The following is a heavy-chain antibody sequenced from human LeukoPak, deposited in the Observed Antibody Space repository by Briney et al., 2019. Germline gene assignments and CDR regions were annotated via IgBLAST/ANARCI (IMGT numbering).Heavy chain of an antibody. Sequence: GGSLRLSCVASGFTFGKYWMSWVRQAPGKGLEWVANIKLDGSEKNYVDSVKGRFTISRDNTKNSLYLQMNSLRAEDMAVFYCARDQYDTWSRRGNFDSWGQGTLVIVSS. V-gene: IGHV3-7*03. J-gene: IGHJ4*02. CDR1: GFTFGKYW. D-gene: IGHD3-3*01. CDR2: IKLDGSEK. CDR3: ARDQYDTWSRRGNFDS.